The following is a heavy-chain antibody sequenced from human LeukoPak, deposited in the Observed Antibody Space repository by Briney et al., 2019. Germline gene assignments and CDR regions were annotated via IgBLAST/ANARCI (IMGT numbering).Heavy chain of an antibody. CDR3: AKYSSGLDY. J-gene: IGHJ4*02. CDR1: GFTFSSYE. Sequence: GGSLRLSCAASGFTFSSYEMNWVRQAPGRGLEWVSYISGSGVTMYYADSVKGRFTISRDNSKNTLYLQMNSLRAEDTAVYYCAKYSSGLDYWGQGTLVTVSS. V-gene: IGHV3-48*03. D-gene: IGHD6-19*01. CDR2: ISGSGVTM.